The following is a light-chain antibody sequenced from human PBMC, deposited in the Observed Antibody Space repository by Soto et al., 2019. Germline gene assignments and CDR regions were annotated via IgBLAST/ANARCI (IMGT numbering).Light chain of an antibody. CDR3: SSYAGSDNFV. J-gene: IGLJ1*01. CDR1: SSDVGGYHY. Sequence: QSVLTQPPSASGSPGQSVTIACTGTSSDVGGYHYVSWYQQHPGKAPKLIIYEVSERPSGVPDRFSGSKSDNTASLTVSGLQAEDEADYYCSSYAGSDNFVFGTGTKATVL. V-gene: IGLV2-8*01. CDR2: EVS.